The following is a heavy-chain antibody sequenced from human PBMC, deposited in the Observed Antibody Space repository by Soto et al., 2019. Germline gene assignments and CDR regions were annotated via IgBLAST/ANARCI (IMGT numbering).Heavy chain of an antibody. J-gene: IGHJ3*01. Sequence: GGSLRLSCAASGFTFSTFWIAGVRQAPGKGLVWVSRIHSDGITTLYADSVTGRFTISRDNAKNTVFLQMNSLRAEDTAVYYCATGQTPAFAFWGRGTMVTVSS. D-gene: IGHD2-15*01. CDR3: ATGQTPAFAF. CDR2: IHSDGITT. CDR1: GFTFSTFW. V-gene: IGHV3-74*01.